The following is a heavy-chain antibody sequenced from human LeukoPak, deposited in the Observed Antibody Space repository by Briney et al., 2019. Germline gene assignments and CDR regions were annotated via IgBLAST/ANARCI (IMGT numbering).Heavy chain of an antibody. CDR2: ISSSGSTI. D-gene: IGHD3-9*01. V-gene: IGHV3-48*03. CDR1: GGSFSGYY. Sequence: LSLTCAVYGGSFSGYYWNWVRQAPGKGLEWVSYISSSGSTIYYADSVKGRFTISRDNAKNSLYLQMNSLRAEDTAVYYCNLRYFDWTLDYWGQGTLVTVSS. J-gene: IGHJ4*02. CDR3: NLRYFDWTLDY.